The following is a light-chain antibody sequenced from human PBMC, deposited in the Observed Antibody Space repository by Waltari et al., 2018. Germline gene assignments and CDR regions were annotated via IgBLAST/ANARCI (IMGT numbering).Light chain of an antibody. CDR3: SMYMGSGVWV. CDR2: KGI. CDR1: SGSVSSTSY. J-gene: IGLJ3*02. V-gene: IGLV8-61*02. Sequence: QTVVTLEPSLSVSPGGTVTLTCALSSGSVSSTSYPTWYQQTPGQPPRTPVYKGISRSSGVPGCCSGSILGNTAALTITGAQADDESDYYCSMYMGSGVWVFGGGTKLTVL.